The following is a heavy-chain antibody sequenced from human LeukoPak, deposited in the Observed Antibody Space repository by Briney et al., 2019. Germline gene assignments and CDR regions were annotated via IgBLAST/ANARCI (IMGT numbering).Heavy chain of an antibody. CDR3: ARGAARLPAAIGWFGP. CDR1: GYSVCSGSYY. J-gene: IGHJ5*02. D-gene: IGHD2-2*01. V-gene: IGHV4-61*01. CDR2: IYDRGST. Sequence: PSETLSLTCTVSGYSVCSGSYYWRWIRQPPGKGLEWIGYIYDRGSTNYNPSFKSRVTISVDTSNNQFSLRLSSVTAADTAVYYCARGAARLPAAIGWFGPWGQGTLVTVSS.